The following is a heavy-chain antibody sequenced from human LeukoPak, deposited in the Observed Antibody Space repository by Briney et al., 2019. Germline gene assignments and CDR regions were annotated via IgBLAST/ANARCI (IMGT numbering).Heavy chain of an antibody. CDR2: IIPIFGTA. CDR1: GGTFSSYA. Sequence: ASVKVSCKASGGTFSSYAISWVRQAPGQGLEWMGRIIPIFGTANYAQKFQGRATITTDESTSTAYMELSSLRSEDTAVYYCAGRDHDYGDYVYFQHWGQGTLVTVSS. D-gene: IGHD4-17*01. V-gene: IGHV1-69*05. CDR3: AGRDHDYGDYVYFQH. J-gene: IGHJ1*01.